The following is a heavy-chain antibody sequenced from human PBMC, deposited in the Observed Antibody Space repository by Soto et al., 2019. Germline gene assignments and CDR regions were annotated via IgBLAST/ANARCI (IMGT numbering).Heavy chain of an antibody. CDR2: MNPNSGNT. Sequence: QVQLVQSGAEVKKPGASVKVSCKASGYTFTSYDINWVRQATGQGLEWMGWMNPNSGNTGYAQKFQGRVTMTRNTSISTSYMELSILRADDTVLYYWARRSYYYYYYMDVWGKGTTVTVSS. CDR3: ARRSYYYYYYMDV. CDR1: GYTFTSYD. V-gene: IGHV1-8*01. J-gene: IGHJ6*03.